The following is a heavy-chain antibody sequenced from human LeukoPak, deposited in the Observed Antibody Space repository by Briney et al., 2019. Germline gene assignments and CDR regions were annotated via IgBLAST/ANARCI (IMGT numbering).Heavy chain of an antibody. CDR1: GFTFSTYS. Sequence: GGSLRLSCAASGFTFSTYSMNWVRQAPGKGLEWISYLSSSTSTIFYADSVKGRLTISRDNAKNSLYLQMNSLRDEDTAVYYCARDRPLIGGFDYWGQGTLVTVSS. CDR2: LSSSTSTI. CDR3: ARDRPLIGGFDY. J-gene: IGHJ4*02. D-gene: IGHD3-16*01. V-gene: IGHV3-48*02.